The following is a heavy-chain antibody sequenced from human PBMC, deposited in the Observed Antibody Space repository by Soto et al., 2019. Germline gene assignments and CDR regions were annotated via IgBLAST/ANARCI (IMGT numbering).Heavy chain of an antibody. CDR3: ARVAVAGPDDAFDI. V-gene: IGHV3-13*04. Sequence: GGSLRLSCAASVFTFSSYDMHWVRQATGKGLEWVSAIGTAGDTYYPGSVKGRFTISRENAKNSLYLQMNSLRAGDTAVYYCARVAVAGPDDAFDIWGQGTMVTVSS. CDR2: IGTAGDT. CDR1: VFTFSSYD. J-gene: IGHJ3*02. D-gene: IGHD6-19*01.